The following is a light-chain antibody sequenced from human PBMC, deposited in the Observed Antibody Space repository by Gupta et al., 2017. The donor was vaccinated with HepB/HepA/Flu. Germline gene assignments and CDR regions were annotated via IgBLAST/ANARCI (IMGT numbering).Light chain of an antibody. Sequence: ASITCSGDKLGDKYACWYQQKPGQSPVLVIYQDSKRPSGIPERFSGSNSGNTATLTISGTQAMDEADYYCQAWDSSTVVFGGGTKLTVL. CDR1: KLGDKY. J-gene: IGLJ2*01. CDR3: QAWDSSTVV. V-gene: IGLV3-1*01. CDR2: QDS.